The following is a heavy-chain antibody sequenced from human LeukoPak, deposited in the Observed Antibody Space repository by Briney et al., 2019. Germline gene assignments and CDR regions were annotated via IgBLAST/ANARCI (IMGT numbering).Heavy chain of an antibody. CDR1: GFTVSSNY. J-gene: IGHJ4*02. CDR3: ARDLSGNYYFDY. D-gene: IGHD1-26*01. CDR2: IYSGGST. Sequence: GGSLRLSCAASGFTVSSNYMSWVRRAPGKGLEWVSVIYSGGSTYYADSVKGRFTISRDNSKNTLYLQMNSLRAEDTAVYYCARDLSGNYYFDYWGQGTLVTVSS. V-gene: IGHV3-66*01.